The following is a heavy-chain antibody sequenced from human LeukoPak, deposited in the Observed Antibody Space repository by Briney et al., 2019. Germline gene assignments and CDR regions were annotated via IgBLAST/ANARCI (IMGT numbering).Heavy chain of an antibody. V-gene: IGHV3-74*01. CDR1: GFTFSRYW. CDR3: ARDFRFLEDY. Sequence: PGGSLRLSCVASGFTFSRYWMHWVRQAPGKGLVWVSRINSDGRSTNYADSVKGRFSISRDNAENTLYLQMNSLRAEDTAVYYCARDFRFLEDYWGQGTLVTVSS. J-gene: IGHJ4*02. D-gene: IGHD3-3*01. CDR2: INSDGRST.